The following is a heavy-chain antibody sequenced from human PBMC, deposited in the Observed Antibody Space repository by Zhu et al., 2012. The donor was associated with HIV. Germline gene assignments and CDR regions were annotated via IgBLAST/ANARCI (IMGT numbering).Heavy chain of an antibody. Sequence: QVQMQESSPGLVKPSETLSLACAVSGYSISRGFFWGWIRQSPGKGLEWIGSIYHTGSTYYTPSLKSRVTISVDTSKNQFSLKVTSVTAADTAVYYCARQVPYYHTSGSGKNFDFWGRDAWSPSPQ. V-gene: IGHV4-38-2*01. D-gene: IGHD3-10*01. J-gene: IGHJ4*02. CDR1: GYSISRGFF. CDR3: ARQVPYYHTSGSGKNFDF. CDR2: IYHTGST.